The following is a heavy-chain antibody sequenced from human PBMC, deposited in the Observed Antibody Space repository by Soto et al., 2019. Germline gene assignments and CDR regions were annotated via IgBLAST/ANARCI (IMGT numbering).Heavy chain of an antibody. D-gene: IGHD2-15*01. J-gene: IGHJ5*02. V-gene: IGHV4-59*01. CDR2: IYYSGST. Sequence: SETLAVTCTVSGGSISSYYWSWIRQPPGKGLEWIGYIYYSGSTNYNPSLKSRVTISVDTSKNQFSLKLSSVTAADTAVYYCASYGYCSGGCCYPNWFDPWGQGTLVTVSS. CDR1: GGSISSYY. CDR3: ASYGYCSGGCCYPNWFDP.